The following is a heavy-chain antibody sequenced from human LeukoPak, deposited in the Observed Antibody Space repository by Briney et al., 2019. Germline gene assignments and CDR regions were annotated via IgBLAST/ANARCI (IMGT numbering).Heavy chain of an antibody. CDR2: INPNSGGT. CDR3: ARGLSTWIQLWQQLPGDY. Sequence: GASVKVSCKASGHTFTGYYMHWVRQAPGQGLEWMGRINPNSGGTNYAQKFQGRVTMTRDTSISTAYMELSRLRSDDTAVYYCARGLSTWIQLWQQLPGDYWGQGTLVTVSS. CDR1: GHTFTGYY. J-gene: IGHJ4*02. D-gene: IGHD5-18*01. V-gene: IGHV1-2*06.